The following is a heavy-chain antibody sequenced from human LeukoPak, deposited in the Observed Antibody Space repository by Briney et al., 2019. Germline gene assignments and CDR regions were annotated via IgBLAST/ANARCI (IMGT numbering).Heavy chain of an antibody. CDR2: IKSKTDGGTT. J-gene: IGHJ2*01. Sequence: PGGSLRLSCAASGFTFSNAWMSWVRQAPGKGLEWVGRIKSKTDGGTTDYAAPVKGRFTISRDDSKNTLYLQMNSLETEDTAVYYCTSSGRPGPGFPRNWYFDLWGRGTLVTVSS. CDR1: GFTFSNAW. V-gene: IGHV3-15*01. D-gene: IGHD3-22*01. CDR3: TSSGRPGPGFPRNWYFDL.